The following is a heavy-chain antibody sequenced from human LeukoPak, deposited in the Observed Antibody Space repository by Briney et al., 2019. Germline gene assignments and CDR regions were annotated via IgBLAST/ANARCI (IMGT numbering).Heavy chain of an antibody. J-gene: IGHJ6*03. CDR3: ARMVGWGARRYYYYYMDV. CDR2: IYQSENT. D-gene: IGHD1-26*01. Sequence: SETLSLTCVASDYSISSRDYWGWIRQPPGKGLEWLGSIYQSENTYYNPSLKSRVTISLDTSKNQFSLKLTSVTAADTAVYYCARMVGWGARRYYYYYMDVWGKGTTVTISS. V-gene: IGHV4-38-2*01. CDR1: DYSISSRDY.